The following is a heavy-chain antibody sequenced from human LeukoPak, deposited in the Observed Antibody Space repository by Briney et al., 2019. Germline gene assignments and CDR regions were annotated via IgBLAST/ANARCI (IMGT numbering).Heavy chain of an antibody. CDR2: INHSGST. CDR3: AREANNYDYVWGSYRYKASYFDY. V-gene: IGHV4-34*01. CDR1: GGSFSGYY. Sequence: SETLSLTCAVYGGSFSGYYWSWIRQPPGKGLEWIGEINHSGSTNYNPSLKSRVTISVDTSMNQFSLKLSSVTAADTAVYYCAREANNYDYVWGSYRYKASYFDYWGQGTLVTVSS. J-gene: IGHJ4*02. D-gene: IGHD3-16*02.